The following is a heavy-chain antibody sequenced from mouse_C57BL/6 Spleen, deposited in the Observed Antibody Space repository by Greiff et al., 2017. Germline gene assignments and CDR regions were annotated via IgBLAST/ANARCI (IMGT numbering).Heavy chain of an antibody. D-gene: IGHD1-1*01. Sequence: VQLQQSGAELVRPGSSVKLSCKASGYTFTSYWMDWVKQRPGQGLEWIGNIYPSDSETHYNQKFKDKATLTVDKSSSTAYMQLSSLTSEDSAVYYCARRDYYGSSPYFDYWGQGTTLTVSS. CDR2: IYPSDSET. CDR1: GYTFTSYW. V-gene: IGHV1-61*01. CDR3: ARRDYYGSSPYFDY. J-gene: IGHJ2*01.